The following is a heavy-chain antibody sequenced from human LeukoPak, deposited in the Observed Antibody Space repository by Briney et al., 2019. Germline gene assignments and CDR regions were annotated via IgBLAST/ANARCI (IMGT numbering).Heavy chain of an antibody. J-gene: IGHJ3*02. CDR2: ISGNGGTT. Sequence: GGSLRLSCAASGFTFSSYAMSWVRQDPGKGMEWVSVISGNGGTTYYRDSVKGRFTISRDNSKNTLYLQMNSLRAEDTAVYYCAKKSDAFDIWGQGTMVTVSS. CDR3: AKKSDAFDI. V-gene: IGHV3-23*01. CDR1: GFTFSSYA.